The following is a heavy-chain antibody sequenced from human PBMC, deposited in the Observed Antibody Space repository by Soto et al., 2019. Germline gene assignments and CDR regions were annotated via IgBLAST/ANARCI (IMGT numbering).Heavy chain of an antibody. V-gene: IGHV4-61*01. J-gene: IGHJ5*02. CDR1: GGSVSSGSYY. Sequence: SETLSLTSTGSGGSVSSGSYYWSWIRQPPGKGLEWTGYIYYSGSTNYNPSLKSRVTISVDTSKNQFSLKLSAVTAADTAVYYCARDGGDYAWGQGTLVTVSS. CDR2: IYYSGST. CDR3: ARDGGDYA. D-gene: IGHD4-17*01.